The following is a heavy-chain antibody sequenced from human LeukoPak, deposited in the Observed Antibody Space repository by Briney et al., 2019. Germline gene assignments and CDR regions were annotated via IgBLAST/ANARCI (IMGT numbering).Heavy chain of an antibody. Sequence: GGSLRLSCAASGFTFSDAWMSWVRQAPGKGLEWVGRIKSKTDGGTIDYAAPVKGRFTIPRDDSKNTLYLQMNSLKSEDTAVYYCSSLAMIRGVMPFDYWGQGTLVTVSS. CDR2: IKSKTDGGTI. CDR3: SSLAMIRGVMPFDY. J-gene: IGHJ4*02. D-gene: IGHD3-10*01. V-gene: IGHV3-15*01. CDR1: GFTFSDAW.